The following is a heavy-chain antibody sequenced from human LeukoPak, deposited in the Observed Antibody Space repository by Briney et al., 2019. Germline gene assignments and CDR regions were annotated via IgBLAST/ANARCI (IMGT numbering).Heavy chain of an antibody. CDR1: GYSFTSYW. Sequence: GESLKISCKGSGYSFTSYWIGWVRQLPGKGLEWMGIIYPGDSDTRYSPSFQGQVTISADKSISTAYLQWSSLKASDTAMYYCARRYSSSWYWFDPWGQGTLVTVSS. J-gene: IGHJ5*02. CDR3: ARRYSSSWYWFDP. D-gene: IGHD6-13*01. CDR2: IYPGDSDT. V-gene: IGHV5-51*01.